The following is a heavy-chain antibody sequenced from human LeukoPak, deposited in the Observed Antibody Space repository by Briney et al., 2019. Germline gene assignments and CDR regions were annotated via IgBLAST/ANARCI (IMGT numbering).Heavy chain of an antibody. J-gene: IGHJ4*02. CDR1: GGSFSGYY. CDR2: INHSGST. D-gene: IGHD6-19*01. Sequence: SSETLSLTCAVYGGSFSGYYWSWIRQPPGKGLEWIGEINHSGSTNYNPSLKSRVTISVDTSKNQFSLKLSSVAAADTAVYYCARVDSSGWGDFDYWGQGTLVTVSS. V-gene: IGHV4-34*01. CDR3: ARVDSSGWGDFDY.